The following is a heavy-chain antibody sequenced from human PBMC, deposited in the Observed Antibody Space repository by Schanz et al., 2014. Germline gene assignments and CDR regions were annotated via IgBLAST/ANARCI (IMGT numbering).Heavy chain of an antibody. CDR1: GSTFSSYA. Sequence: VPLVESGGGVVQPGRSLRLSCAASGSTFSSYALHWVRQAPGKGLEWVAFVPFDGSQKFYADSVKGRFTISRDNSKNTVYLQMNSLRPGDTAVYYCARESSNDIVLVPGAVFDHWGQGILVTVSS. CDR2: VPFDGSQK. D-gene: IGHD2-2*01. V-gene: IGHV3-30*04. CDR3: ARESSNDIVLVPGAVFDH. J-gene: IGHJ4*02.